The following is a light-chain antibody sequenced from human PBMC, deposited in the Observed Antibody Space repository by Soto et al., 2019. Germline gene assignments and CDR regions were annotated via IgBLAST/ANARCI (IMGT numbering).Light chain of an antibody. CDR1: ASNVGTHF. CDR2: DND. J-gene: IGLJ2*01. V-gene: IGLV1-51*01. CDR3: GTWDSGLTAGV. Sequence: QSVLTQPPSASAAPGQRVTISCSGSASNVGTHFVSWYQQSPGAAPKLLIYDNDERPSEIPDRFSGSKSDTSATLTITGLQTGYEADYYCGTWDSGLTAGVFGGGTKVTVL.